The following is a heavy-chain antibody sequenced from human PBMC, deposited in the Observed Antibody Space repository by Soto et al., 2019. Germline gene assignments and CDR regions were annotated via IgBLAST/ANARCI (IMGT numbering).Heavy chain of an antibody. CDR2: INAGNGNT. Sequence: QVQLVQSGAEVKKPGASVKVSCKASGYTFTSYAMHWVRQAPGQRLEWMGWINAGNGNTKYSQKFQGRVTITRDTSASTAYMELSSLRSEDTAVYYCARDALGIVGAPGDYWGQGTLVTVSS. V-gene: IGHV1-3*01. CDR1: GYTFTSYA. CDR3: ARDALGIVGAPGDY. J-gene: IGHJ4*02. D-gene: IGHD1-26*01.